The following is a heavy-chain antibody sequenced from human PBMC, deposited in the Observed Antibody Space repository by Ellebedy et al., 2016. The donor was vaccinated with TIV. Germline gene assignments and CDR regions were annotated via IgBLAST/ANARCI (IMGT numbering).Heavy chain of an antibody. CDR3: AKSSTGYFYYYYMDV. D-gene: IGHD3-9*01. J-gene: IGHJ6*03. Sequence: GGSLRLSXAASGFTFADYAMHWVRQAPGKGLEWVSGISWNSGSIGYADSVKGRFTISRDNAKNSLYLQMNSLRAEDTALYYCAKSSTGYFYYYYMDVWGKGTTVTVSS. CDR2: ISWNSGSI. CDR1: GFTFADYA. V-gene: IGHV3-9*01.